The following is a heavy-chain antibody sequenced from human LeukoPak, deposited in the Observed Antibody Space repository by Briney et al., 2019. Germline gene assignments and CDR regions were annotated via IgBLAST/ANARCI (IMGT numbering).Heavy chain of an antibody. D-gene: IGHD5-18*01. V-gene: IGHV4-59*08. CDR2: IYYSGST. CDR3: ARFRYSYAYWYFDL. J-gene: IGHJ2*01. CDR1: GGSISSYY. Sequence: PSETLSLTCTVSGGSISSYYWSWIRQPPGKGLEWIGYIYYSGSTNYNPSLKSRVTISVDTSKNQFSLKLSSVTAADTVVYYCARFRYSYAYWYFDLWGRGTLVTVSS.